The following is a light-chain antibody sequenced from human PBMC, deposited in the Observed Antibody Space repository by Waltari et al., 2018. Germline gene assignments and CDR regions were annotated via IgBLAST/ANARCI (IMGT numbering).Light chain of an antibody. V-gene: IGLV2-14*03. Sequence: QSALTQPASVSGSPGQSITLSCTGTSSDVGGFNFVSWYQQHPGKAPKLMIYDVSKRPSGVSNRFSGSKSGNTASLTISGLQAEDEADYYCSSYTISSTLNWVFGGGTKLTVL. J-gene: IGLJ3*02. CDR1: SSDVGGFNF. CDR3: SSYTISSTLNWV. CDR2: DVS.